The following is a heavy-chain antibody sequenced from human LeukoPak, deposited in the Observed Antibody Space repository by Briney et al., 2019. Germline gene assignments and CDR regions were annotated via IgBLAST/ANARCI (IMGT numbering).Heavy chain of an antibody. J-gene: IGHJ6*04. CDR2: INQDGSEK. CDR1: GFTFSSHW. V-gene: IGHV3-7*01. D-gene: IGHD3/OR15-3a*01. CDR3: VRESGFWTGPGIGRPLDV. Sequence: GGSLRLSCAASGFTFSSHWMNWVRQAPGKGLEWVANINQDGSEKYYVDSVKGRFTISRDNAKNSVFLQMNSLRVDDTAVYFCVRESGFWTGPGIGRPLDVWGKGTTVTVSS.